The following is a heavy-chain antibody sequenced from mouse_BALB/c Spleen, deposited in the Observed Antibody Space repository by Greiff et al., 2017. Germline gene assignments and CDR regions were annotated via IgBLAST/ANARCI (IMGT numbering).Heavy chain of an antibody. V-gene: IGHV1S81*02. D-gene: IGHD2-4*01. J-gene: IGHJ3*01. CDR2: INPSNGGT. CDR1: GYTFTSYY. CDR3: TRWGNDYDWFAY. Sequence: QVQLQQSGAELVKPGASVKLSCKASGYTFTSYYMYWVKQRPGQGLEWIGEINPSNGGTNFNEKFKSKATLTVDKSSSTAYMQLSSLTSEDSAVYYCTRWGNDYDWFAYWGQGTLVTVSA.